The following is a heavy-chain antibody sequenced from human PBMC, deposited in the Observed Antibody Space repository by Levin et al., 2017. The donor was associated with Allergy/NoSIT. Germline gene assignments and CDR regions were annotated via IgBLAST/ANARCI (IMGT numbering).Heavy chain of an antibody. V-gene: IGHV3-23*01. CDR1: GFTFNSYA. Sequence: PGGSLRLSCAASGFTFNSYAMRWVRQAPGKGLEWVAAIGGSGGDTYYADSVKGRFTISRDNSKNTLYLQMNSLRAEDTAVYFCARARGTNSDYWGQGTLVTVSS. CDR3: ARARGTNSDY. J-gene: IGHJ4*02. D-gene: IGHD2-15*01. CDR2: IGGSGGDT.